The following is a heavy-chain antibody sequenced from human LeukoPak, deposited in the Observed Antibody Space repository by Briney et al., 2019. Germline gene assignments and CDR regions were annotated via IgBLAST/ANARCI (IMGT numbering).Heavy chain of an antibody. CDR1: GGSISSYY. D-gene: IGHD4/OR15-4a*01. V-gene: IGHV4-59*01. J-gene: IGHJ4*02. CDR2: IYYSGST. Sequence: SETLSLTCTVSGGSISSYYWSWIRQPPGKGLEWIGYIYYSGSTNYSPSLKSRVTISVDTSKNQFSLKLSSVTAADTAVYYCAKGPYLTFDYWGQGTLVTVSS. CDR3: AKGPYLTFDY.